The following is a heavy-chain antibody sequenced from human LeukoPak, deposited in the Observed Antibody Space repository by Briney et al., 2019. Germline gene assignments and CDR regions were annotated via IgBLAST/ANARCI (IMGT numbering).Heavy chain of an antibody. CDR2: IYYSGST. Sequence: SETLSLTCTVSGGSISSGSYYWSWIRQPPGKGLEWIGYIYYSGSTNYNPSLKSRVTISVDTSKNQFSLKLSSVTAADTAVYYCATHYDSSGLYYFDYWGQGTLVTVSS. V-gene: IGHV4-61*01. CDR3: ATHYDSSGLYYFDY. D-gene: IGHD3-22*01. CDR1: GGSISSGSYY. J-gene: IGHJ4*02.